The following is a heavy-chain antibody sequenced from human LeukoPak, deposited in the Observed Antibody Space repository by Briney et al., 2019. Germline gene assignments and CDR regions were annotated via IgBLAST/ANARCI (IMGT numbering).Heavy chain of an antibody. Sequence: KPSETLSLTCTVSRGFISTGGYFWGWLRQPPGKGLEWIGSVFHSGTTYYNPSLKSRVTISVDTSKNQFSLKLSSVTAADTAVYYCARGAVRYAFDFWGQGTMVTVSS. CDR3: ARGAVRYAFDF. V-gene: IGHV4-39*07. CDR2: VFHSGTT. CDR1: RGFISTGGYF. J-gene: IGHJ3*01.